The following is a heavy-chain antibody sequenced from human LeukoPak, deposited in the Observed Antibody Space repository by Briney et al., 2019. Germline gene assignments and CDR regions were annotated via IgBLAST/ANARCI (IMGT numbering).Heavy chain of an antibody. CDR3: ARRVEMATGGDAFDI. J-gene: IGHJ3*02. V-gene: IGHV4-59*08. CDR1: GGSISSYY. CDR2: IYYSGST. Sequence: SETLSLTCTVSGGSISSYYWSWIRQPPGKGLEWIGYIYYSGSTNYNPSLKSRVTISVDTSKNQFSLKLSSVTAADTAVYYCARRVEMATGGDAFDIWGQGTMVTVSS. D-gene: IGHD5-24*01.